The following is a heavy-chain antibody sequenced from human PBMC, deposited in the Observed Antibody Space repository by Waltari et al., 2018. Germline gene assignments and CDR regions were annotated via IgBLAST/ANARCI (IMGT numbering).Heavy chain of an antibody. CDR3: ARGGYGRFYFDY. J-gene: IGHJ4*02. V-gene: IGHV4-59*01. D-gene: IGHD5-18*01. Sequence: QVQLQESGPGLVKPSETLSLTCTVSGDSIRGFYWSWIRLSPGKGLEWIGFIYSGGTTYYNPSLKSRATISVDTSKNQFALEISSVTAADTAVYYCARGGYGRFYFDYWGQGTLVTVSS. CDR1: GDSIRGFY. CDR2: IYSGGTT.